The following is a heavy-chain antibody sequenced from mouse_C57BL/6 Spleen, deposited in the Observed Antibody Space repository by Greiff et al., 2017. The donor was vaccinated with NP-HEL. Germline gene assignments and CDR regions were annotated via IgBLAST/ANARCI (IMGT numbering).Heavy chain of an antibody. D-gene: IGHD1-1*01. Sequence: QVQLQQPGAELVRPGSSVKLSCKASGYTFTSYWMHWVKQRPIQGLEWIGNIDPSDSETHYNQKFKDKATLTVDKSSSTAYMQLSSLTSEDSAVYYCGRSDTTVPFAYWGQGTLVTVSA. CDR2: IDPSDSET. CDR3: GRSDTTVPFAY. CDR1: GYTFTSYW. V-gene: IGHV1-52*01. J-gene: IGHJ3*01.